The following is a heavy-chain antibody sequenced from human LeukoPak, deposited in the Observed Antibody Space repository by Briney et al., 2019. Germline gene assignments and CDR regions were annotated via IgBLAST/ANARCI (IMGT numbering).Heavy chain of an antibody. J-gene: IGHJ4*02. CDR3: AREGYSSGWYSDTADY. CDR1: GGSISSGGYS. Sequence: PSQTLSLTCAVSGGSISSGGYSWSWIRQPPGKGLEWIGYIYHSGITYYNPSLKSRVTISVDTSKNQFSLKLSSVTAADTAVYYCAREGYSSGWYSDTADYWGQGTLVTVSS. D-gene: IGHD6-19*01. CDR2: IYHSGIT. V-gene: IGHV4-30-2*01.